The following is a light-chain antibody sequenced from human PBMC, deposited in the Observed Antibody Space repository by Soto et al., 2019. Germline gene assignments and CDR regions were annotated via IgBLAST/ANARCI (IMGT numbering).Light chain of an antibody. V-gene: IGLV1-40*01. Sequence: QSVLTQPPSGSGAPGQRVTISCTGSSSNIGAGYDVHWYQQLPGTAPKLLIYGNNNRPSGVPDRFSGSKSATSASLAITGLQVEDEADYYCQSYDDSLSGLYVFGTGIKLTVL. J-gene: IGLJ1*01. CDR3: QSYDDSLSGLYV. CDR2: GNN. CDR1: SSNIGAGYD.